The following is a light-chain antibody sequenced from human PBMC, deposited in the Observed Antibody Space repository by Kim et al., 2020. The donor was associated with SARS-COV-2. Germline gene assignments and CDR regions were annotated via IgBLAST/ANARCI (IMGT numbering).Light chain of an antibody. Sequence: NFMLTQPHSVSESPGKTVTISCTRSSGNIASNYVQWFQQRPGSAPTTVIYEDDQRPSGVPDRFSGSIDSSSRSASLTISGLKAEDEADYFCQSYDTYNQVFGGGTQLTVL. J-gene: IGLJ3*02. CDR1: SGNIASNY. CDR3: QSYDTYNQV. V-gene: IGLV6-57*03. CDR2: EDD.